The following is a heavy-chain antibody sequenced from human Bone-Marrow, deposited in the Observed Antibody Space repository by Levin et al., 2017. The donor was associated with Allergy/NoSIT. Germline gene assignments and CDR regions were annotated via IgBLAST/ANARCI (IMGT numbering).Heavy chain of an antibody. CDR1: GGSISSSSYY. CDR3: ARHPTREYSTTDWYFDL. J-gene: IGHJ2*01. Sequence: ASETLSLTCTVSGGSISSSSYYWGWIRQPPGKGLEWIGSIYYSGSTYYNPSLKSRVTISVDTSKNQFSLKLSSVTAADTAVYYCARHPTREYSTTDWYFDLWGRGTLVTVSS. V-gene: IGHV4-39*01. CDR2: IYYSGST. D-gene: IGHD6-6*01.